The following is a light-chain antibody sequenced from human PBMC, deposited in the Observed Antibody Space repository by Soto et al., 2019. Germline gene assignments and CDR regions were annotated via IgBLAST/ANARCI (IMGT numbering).Light chain of an antibody. V-gene: IGKV3-11*01. CDR1: QSISNS. CDR3: QQSSNWLGVT. CDR2: DES. Sequence: EIVLTQSPATLSLSPGERATLSCMASQSISNSLAWYQQKPGQAPSLLLFDESKRATGIPARFSGSVSGTEFTLTITSREPEDFAVYYCQQSSNWLGVTCGPGTKVDIK. J-gene: IGKJ3*01.